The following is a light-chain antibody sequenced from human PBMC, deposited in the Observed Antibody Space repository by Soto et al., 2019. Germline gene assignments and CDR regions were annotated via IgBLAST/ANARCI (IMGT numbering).Light chain of an antibody. J-gene: IGKJ5*01. CDR3: QLYGPSARIT. CDR1: QSISNIY. Sequence: PGESATLSCRASQSISNIYFAWYQQKPGQAPRLLMFGASNRVTGIPDRFSGSGSGTDCTLTINRLEPEDFAVYHCQLYGPSARITFCQGTRLDI. V-gene: IGKV3-20*01. CDR2: GAS.